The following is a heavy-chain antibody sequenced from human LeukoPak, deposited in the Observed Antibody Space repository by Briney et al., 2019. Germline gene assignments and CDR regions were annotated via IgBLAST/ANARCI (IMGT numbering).Heavy chain of an antibody. CDR3: AGDSNGWLNADAFDI. J-gene: IGHJ3*02. Sequence: GGSLRLSCAASGFTFSSYAMSWVRQAPGKGLEWVSAISGSGGSTYYADSVKGRFTISRDNSKNTLSLQLNSLRVEDTAVYYCAGDSNGWLNADAFDIWGQGTMVTVSS. CDR1: GFTFSSYA. CDR2: ISGSGGST. D-gene: IGHD2-2*01. V-gene: IGHV3-23*01.